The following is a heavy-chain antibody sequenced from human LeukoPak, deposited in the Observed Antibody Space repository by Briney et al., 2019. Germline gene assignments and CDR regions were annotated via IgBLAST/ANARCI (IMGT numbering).Heavy chain of an antibody. CDR2: IKQDGSEK. J-gene: IGHJ4*02. CDR3: ARTSRWFPYYFDY. D-gene: IGHD3-10*01. CDR1: GFTFSSYW. Sequence: GGSLRLSCAASGFTFSSYWMSWVRQAPGKGLEWVANIKQDGSEKYYVDSVKGRFTISRDNAKNSLYLQMNSLRAEDTAVYYCARTSRWFPYYFDYWGQGTLVTVSS. V-gene: IGHV3-7*01.